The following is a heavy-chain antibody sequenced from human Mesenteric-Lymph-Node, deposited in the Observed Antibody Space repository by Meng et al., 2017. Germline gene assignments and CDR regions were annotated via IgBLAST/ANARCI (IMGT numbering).Heavy chain of an antibody. CDR3: ARLRGSSSWSYY. CDR2: IYSGNSDA. CDR1: GYSFDNYW. V-gene: IGHV5-51*01. Sequence: GGSLRLSCKGSGYSFDNYWIGWVRQMPGEGLEWMGMIYSGNSDARISPSLQGHVTISVDKSISTAYLQWSSLKAADTAMYYCARLRGSSSWSYYWGQGTLVTVSS. D-gene: IGHD6-13*01. J-gene: IGHJ4*02.